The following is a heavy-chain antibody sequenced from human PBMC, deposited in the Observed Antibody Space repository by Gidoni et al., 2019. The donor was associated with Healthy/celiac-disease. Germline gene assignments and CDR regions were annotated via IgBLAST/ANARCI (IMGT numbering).Heavy chain of an antibody. D-gene: IGHD6-19*01. Sequence: QVQLVQSGAEVKKSGASVTVSCTSSGYTFTSYGISGVRQAPGQGLEWMGWISAYNGNTNYAQKLQGRVTMTTDTSTSTAYRELRSLRSDDTAVYYWARVGSSGWEIYYYYGMDVGGQGTTVTVSS. J-gene: IGHJ6*02. CDR3: ARVGSSGWEIYYYYGMDV. CDR1: GYTFTSYG. CDR2: ISAYNGNT. V-gene: IGHV1-18*01.